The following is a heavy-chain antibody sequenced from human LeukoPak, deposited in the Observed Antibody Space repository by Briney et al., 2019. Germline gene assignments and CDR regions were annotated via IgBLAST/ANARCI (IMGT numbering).Heavy chain of an antibody. V-gene: IGHV4-59*01. Sequence: SETLSLTCTVSGGSIISSYYWSWIRQPPGKGLEWIGYIYYSGSTNYNPSLKSRVTISVDTSKNQFSLKLSSVTAADTAVYYCARGKVGATPGYWGQGTLVTVSS. D-gene: IGHD1-26*01. CDR2: IYYSGST. CDR3: ARGKVGATPGY. J-gene: IGHJ4*02. CDR1: GGSIISSYY.